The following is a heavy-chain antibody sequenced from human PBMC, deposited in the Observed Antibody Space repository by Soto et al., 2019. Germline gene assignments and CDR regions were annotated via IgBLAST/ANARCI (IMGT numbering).Heavy chain of an antibody. Sequence: EVQLVESGGGLVQPGGSLRLSCAASGFTFSSYWMYWVRQAPGKGLEWVSHMNNDGSYTIYAESVKGRFTFSRDNAKNTLYLQMNSLRAEDTAVYYCVRGGYMHACDIWGQGTMDTVSS. CDR3: VRGGYMHACDI. CDR2: MNNDGSYT. J-gene: IGHJ3*02. V-gene: IGHV3-74*01. CDR1: GFTFSSYW. D-gene: IGHD6-13*01.